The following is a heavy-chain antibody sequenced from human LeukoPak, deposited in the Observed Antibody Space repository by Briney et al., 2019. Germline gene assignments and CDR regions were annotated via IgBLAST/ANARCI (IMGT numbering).Heavy chain of an antibody. V-gene: IGHV3-23*01. CDR1: GFTFSNYA. CDR3: AKDDGLAAAGTSFDY. D-gene: IGHD6-13*01. CDR2: ISGSGAYT. J-gene: IGHJ4*02. Sequence: GGSLRLSCAASGFTFSNYAMSWVRQAPGKGLEWVSAISGSGAYTYYADSVKGRLTISRDNSKNTLYLQMNSLRAEDAAVYYCAKDDGLAAAGTSFDYWGQGTLVTVSS.